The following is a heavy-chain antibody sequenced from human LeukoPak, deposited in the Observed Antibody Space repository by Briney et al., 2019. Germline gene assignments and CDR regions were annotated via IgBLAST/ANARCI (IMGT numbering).Heavy chain of an antibody. J-gene: IGHJ6*02. Sequence: GGSLRLSCAASGFTFSSYWMSWVRQAPGKGLEWVANIKQDGSEKYYVDSVKGRFTISRDNAKDSLYLQMNSLRAEDTAVYYCARDLAALEGPYYYGMDVWGQGTTVTVSS. CDR2: IKQDGSEK. V-gene: IGHV3-7*03. D-gene: IGHD6-19*01. CDR3: ARDLAALEGPYYYGMDV. CDR1: GFTFSSYW.